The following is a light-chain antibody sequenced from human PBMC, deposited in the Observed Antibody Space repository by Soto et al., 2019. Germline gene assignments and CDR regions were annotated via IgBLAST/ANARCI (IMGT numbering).Light chain of an antibody. CDR1: QSINSY. J-gene: IGKJ2*01. CDR2: GAS. Sequence: EIVMTQSPATLSVSPGERATLSCRASQSINSYLAWYQQKPGQAPRLLIYGASTRATGIPARFSGSGSGTEFTLPISSLLSEDFAVYYCQQYNNWPPYTFGQGTKLEIK. CDR3: QQYNNWPPYT. V-gene: IGKV3-15*01.